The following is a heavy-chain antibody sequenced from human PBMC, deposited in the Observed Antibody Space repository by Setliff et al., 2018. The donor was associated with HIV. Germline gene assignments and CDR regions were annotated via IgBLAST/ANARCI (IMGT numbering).Heavy chain of an antibody. J-gene: IGHJ4*02. Sequence: SETLSLTCTVADGSISTGSYYWSWVRQPAGRGLEWIGRIYTSGSTNYNPSLKSQVTMSVDTSKNQFSLNLTSVTAADTAVYYCARGRFVGFDYWGQGTLVTVSS. CDR3: ARGRFVGFDY. CDR1: DGSISTGSYY. D-gene: IGHD3-16*02. CDR2: IYTSGST. V-gene: IGHV4-61*02.